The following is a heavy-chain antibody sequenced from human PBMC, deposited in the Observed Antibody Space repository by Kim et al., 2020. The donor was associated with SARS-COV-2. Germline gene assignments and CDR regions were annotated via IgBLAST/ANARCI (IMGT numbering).Heavy chain of an antibody. D-gene: IGHD6-6*01. Sequence: GGSLRLSCAASGFTFSNAWMSWVRQAPGKGLEWVGSINSKTDGGTTDYAAPVRGRFTISRDDSKNTLYLQMNSLKTEDTAVYYCTTEGGSSSDYYYYVMEVWGHGTTVTVSS. CDR3: TTEGGSSSDYYYYVMEV. CDR1: GFTFSNAW. CDR2: INSKTDGGTT. V-gene: IGHV3-15*01. J-gene: IGHJ6*02.